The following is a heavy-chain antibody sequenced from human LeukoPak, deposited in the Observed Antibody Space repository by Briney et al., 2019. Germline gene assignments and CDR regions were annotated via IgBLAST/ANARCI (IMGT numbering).Heavy chain of an antibody. J-gene: IGHJ4*02. V-gene: IGHV3-30-3*01. CDR1: GFTFSSYA. D-gene: IGHD6-13*01. CDR3: ARPGIASDY. CDR2: ISYDGSNK. Sequence: GGSLRLSCAASGFTFSSYAMHWVRQAPGKGLEWVAVISYDGSNKYYADSVKGRFTISRDNSKNTLYLQMNSLRAEDTAVYYCARPGIASDYWGQGTLVTVSS.